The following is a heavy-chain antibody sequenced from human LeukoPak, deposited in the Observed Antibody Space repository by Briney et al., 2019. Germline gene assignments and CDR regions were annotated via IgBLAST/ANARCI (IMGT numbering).Heavy chain of an antibody. CDR2: VYHSGST. J-gene: IGHJ5*02. D-gene: IGHD3-10*01. CDR1: RGTITTYY. Sequence: PSETLSLTCTVSRGTITTYYWSSIRQPAGKGLEWIGNVYHSGSTTYNHSLKSRVSMSVDMSKNQFSLNLRSVTAADTATYYCATDRQEGGSGSYWFDPWRQGTQVTVSS. V-gene: IGHV4-59*01. CDR3: ATDRQEGGSGSYWFDP.